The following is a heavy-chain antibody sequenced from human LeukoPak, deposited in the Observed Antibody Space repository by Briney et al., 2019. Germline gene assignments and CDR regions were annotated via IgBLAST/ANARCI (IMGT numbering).Heavy chain of an antibody. J-gene: IGHJ4*02. CDR2: IWYDGSNK. CDR3: ARDRKVAAHYDYGDYPALPDY. D-gene: IGHD4-17*01. CDR1: GFTFSSYG. Sequence: GGSLGLSCAASGFTFSSYGMHWVRQAPGKGLEWVAVIWYDGSNKYYADSVKGRFTISRDNSKNTLYLQMNSLRAEDTAVYYCARDRKVAAHYDYGDYPALPDYWGQGTLVTVSS. V-gene: IGHV3-33*08.